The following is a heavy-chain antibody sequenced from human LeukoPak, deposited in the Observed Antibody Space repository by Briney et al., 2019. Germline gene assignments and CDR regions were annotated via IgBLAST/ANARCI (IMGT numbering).Heavy chain of an antibody. CDR3: ARVIAAARRNFDY. CDR2: INPNSGGT. J-gene: IGHJ4*02. Sequence: ASVKVSCKASGYTFTGSYMHWVRQAPGQGLEWMGWINPNSGGTNYAQKFQGRVTMTRDTSISTAYMELSRLRSDDTAVYYCARVIAAARRNFDYWGQGTLVTVSS. V-gene: IGHV1-2*02. CDR1: GYTFTGSY. D-gene: IGHD6-13*01.